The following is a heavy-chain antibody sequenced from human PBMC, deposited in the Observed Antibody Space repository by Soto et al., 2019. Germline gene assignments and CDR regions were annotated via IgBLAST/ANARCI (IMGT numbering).Heavy chain of an antibody. CDR3: ARVQGPRCSGRSCYRTGFDY. CDR1: GGSISSGGYY. D-gene: IGHD2-15*01. CDR2: IYYSGST. V-gene: IGHV4-31*03. Sequence: SETLSLTCTVSGGSISSGGYYWSWIRQHPGKGLEWIGYIYYSGSTYYNLSLKSRVTISVDTSKNQFSLKLSSVTAADTAVYYCARVQGPRCSGRSCYRTGFDYWGQGTLVTVSS. J-gene: IGHJ4*02.